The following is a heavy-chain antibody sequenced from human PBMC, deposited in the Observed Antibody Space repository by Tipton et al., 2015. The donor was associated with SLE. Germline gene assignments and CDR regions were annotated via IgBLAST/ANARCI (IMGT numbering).Heavy chain of an antibody. CDR3: ARYDYGDPLGAFDI. Sequence: TLSLTCTVSGDSITAYYWSWIRQPAGKGLEWIGHVYTSGNTNYNPSLKSRVTISVDTPKNQFSLKLSSVTAADTAVYYCARYDYGDPLGAFDIWGQGTMVTVSS. CDR2: VYTSGNT. J-gene: IGHJ3*02. V-gene: IGHV4-4*07. CDR1: GDSITAYY. D-gene: IGHD4-17*01.